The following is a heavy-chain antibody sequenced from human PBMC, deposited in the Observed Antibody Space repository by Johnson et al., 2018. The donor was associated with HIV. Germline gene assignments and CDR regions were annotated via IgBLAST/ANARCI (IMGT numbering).Heavy chain of an antibody. D-gene: IGHD1-26*01. CDR3: ARGAQWELLIDAFDI. V-gene: IGHV3-20*04. Sequence: VQVVESGGGVVQPGGSLRLSCAASGFTFDDYGMSWVRQAPGKGLEWVSGINWNGGSTDYADSVKGRFTISRDNAKNSLYLQMNSLRAEDTALYYCARGAQWELLIDAFDIWGQGTMVTVSS. J-gene: IGHJ3*02. CDR1: GFTFDDYG. CDR2: INWNGGST.